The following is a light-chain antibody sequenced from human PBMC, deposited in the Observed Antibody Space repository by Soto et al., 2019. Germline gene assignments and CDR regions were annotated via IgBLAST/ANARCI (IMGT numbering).Light chain of an antibody. J-gene: IGKJ4*01. CDR3: QQIYSAPLT. CDR1: QSITTY. Sequence: DIQMTQSPSSLCASVGDRVTITCRASQSITTYLNWYRQKPGKAPKLLIYAASSLQSGVPSRFSGSGSETEFTLSISSLQPEDFATYFCQQIYSAPLTFGGGTKVEIK. CDR2: AAS. V-gene: IGKV1-39*01.